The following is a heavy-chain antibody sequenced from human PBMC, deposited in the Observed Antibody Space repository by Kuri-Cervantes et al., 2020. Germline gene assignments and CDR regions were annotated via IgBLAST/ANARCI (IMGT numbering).Heavy chain of an antibody. D-gene: IGHD3-22*01. CDR3: ARDGYYYDSSGHYYYYGMDV. CDR1: GFTFSDYY. CDR2: ISSSGSTI. J-gene: IGHJ6*02. Sequence: GESLKISCAASGFTFSDYYMSWIRQAPGKGLEWVSYISSSGSTIYYADSVKGRFTISRDNAKNSLYLQMNSLRAEDTAVYYCARDGYYYDSSGHYYYYGMDVWGQGTTVTVSS. V-gene: IGHV3-11*04.